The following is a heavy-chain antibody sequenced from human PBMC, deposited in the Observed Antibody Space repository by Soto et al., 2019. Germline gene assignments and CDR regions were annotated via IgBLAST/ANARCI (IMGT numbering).Heavy chain of an antibody. Sequence: GASVKVSCKASGGTFSSYAISWVRQAPGQGLEWMGGIIPIFGTANYAQKFQGRVTITADESTSTAYMELSSLRSEDTAVYYCAYTTTVVTNNWFDPWGQGTLVTVSS. CDR3: AYTTTVVTNNWFDP. V-gene: IGHV1-69*13. CDR2: IIPIFGTA. CDR1: GGTFSSYA. J-gene: IGHJ5*02. D-gene: IGHD4-17*01.